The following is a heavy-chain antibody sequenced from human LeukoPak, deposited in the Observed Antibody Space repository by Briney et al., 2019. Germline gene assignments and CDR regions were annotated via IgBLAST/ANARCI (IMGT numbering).Heavy chain of an antibody. J-gene: IGHJ5*02. Sequence: GGSRRLSWVASGFTLNSINMTWFRQAPGRGLEWVAYISISSASIYYADSVKGRFTISRDNAKNSLFLQMNSLSAEDTAVYYCARAHNRDFFDAWGQGALVTVSS. CDR3: ARAHNRDFFDA. D-gene: IGHD5-24*01. CDR1: GFTLNSIN. V-gene: IGHV3-48*03. CDR2: ISISSASI.